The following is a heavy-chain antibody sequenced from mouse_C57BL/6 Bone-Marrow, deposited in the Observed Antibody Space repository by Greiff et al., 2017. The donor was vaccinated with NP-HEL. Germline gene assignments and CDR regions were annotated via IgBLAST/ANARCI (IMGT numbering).Heavy chain of an antibody. V-gene: IGHV1-26*01. Sequence: VQLQQSGPELVKPGASVKISCKASGYAFTDYYMNWVKQSHGKSLEWIGDINPNNGGTSYNQKFKGKATLTVDKSSSTAYMELRSLTSEDSAVYYCARSGYDGYYAGFAYWGQGTLVTVSA. CDR2: INPNNGGT. CDR1: GYAFTDYY. J-gene: IGHJ3*01. CDR3: ARSGYDGYYAGFAY. D-gene: IGHD2-3*01.